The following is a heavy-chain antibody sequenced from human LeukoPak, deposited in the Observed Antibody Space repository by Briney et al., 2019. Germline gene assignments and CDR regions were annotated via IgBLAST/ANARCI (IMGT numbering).Heavy chain of an antibody. CDR1: GFTFSSYG. CDR2: IRYDGSNK. CDR3: AKVLSSVVVVPAAIESPLGY. Sequence: GGSLRLSCAASGFTFSSYGMHWVRQAPGKGLEWVAFIRYDGSNKYYADSVKGRFTISRDNSKNTLYLQMNSLRAEDTAVYYCAKVLSSVVVVPAAIESPLGYWGQGTLVTVSS. J-gene: IGHJ4*02. V-gene: IGHV3-30*02. D-gene: IGHD2-2*01.